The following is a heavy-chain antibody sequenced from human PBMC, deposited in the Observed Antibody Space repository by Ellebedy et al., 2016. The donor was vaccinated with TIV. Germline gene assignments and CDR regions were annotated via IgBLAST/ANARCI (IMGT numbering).Heavy chain of an antibody. CDR3: ARDLHMVRGAHRGDYFDY. CDR2: IWYDGSNK. J-gene: IGHJ4*02. CDR1: GFTFSSYG. Sequence: GESLKISCAASGFTFSSYGMHWVRQAPGKGLEWVAVIWYDGSNKYYADSVKGRFTISRDNSKNTLYLQMNSLRAEDTAVYYCARDLHMVRGAHRGDYFDYWGQGTQVTVSS. D-gene: IGHD3-10*01. V-gene: IGHV3-33*01.